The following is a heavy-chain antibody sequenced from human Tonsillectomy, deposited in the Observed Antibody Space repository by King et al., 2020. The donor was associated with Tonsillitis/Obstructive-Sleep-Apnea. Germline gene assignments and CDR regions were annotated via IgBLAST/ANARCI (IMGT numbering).Heavy chain of an antibody. Sequence: VQLVESGGGLVQPGGSLRLSCAASGFTFSTYAMNWVRQAPGKGLECVSYISTSGSKKFYADSVKGRFTISRDNAKNSLYLQMNRLRVEDTAVYYCARDRDNDGLNDAFDIWGQGTMVTVSS. CDR3: ARDRDNDGLNDAFDI. D-gene: IGHD5-24*01. J-gene: IGHJ3*02. CDR2: ISTSGSKK. V-gene: IGHV3-48*03. CDR1: GFTFSTYA.